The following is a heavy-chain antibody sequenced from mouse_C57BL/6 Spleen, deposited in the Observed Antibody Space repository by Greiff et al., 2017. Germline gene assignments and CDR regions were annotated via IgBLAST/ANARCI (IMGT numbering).Heavy chain of an antibody. CDR1: GFSLSTFGMG. D-gene: IGHD2-2*01. CDR3: ARNLYGYDEGWFAY. Sequence: QVTLKVSGPGILQPSQTLSLTCSFSGFSLSTFGMGVGWIRQPSGKGLEWLAHIWWDDDKYYNPALKSRLTISKDTSKNQVFLRIANVDTADTATYYCARNLYGYDEGWFAYWGQGTLVTVSA. CDR2: IWWDDDK. J-gene: IGHJ3*01. V-gene: IGHV8-8*01.